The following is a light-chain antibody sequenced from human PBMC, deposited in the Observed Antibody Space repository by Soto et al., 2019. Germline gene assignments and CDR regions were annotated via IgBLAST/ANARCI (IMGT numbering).Light chain of an antibody. CDR2: EVS. J-gene: IGLJ3*02. V-gene: IGLV2-14*01. CDR3: SSYTSSTTPV. Sequence: QSALTQPASVSGSPGQSLTISCTGTSIDVGGYAYVSWYQQYPGKAPKLVISEVSNRPSGVSHRFSGSRSGNTASLTISGLQAEDEADYYCSSYTSSTTPVFGGGSKVTVL. CDR1: SIDVGGYAY.